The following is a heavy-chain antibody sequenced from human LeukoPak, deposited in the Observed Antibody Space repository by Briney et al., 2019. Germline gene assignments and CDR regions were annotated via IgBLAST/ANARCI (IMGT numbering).Heavy chain of an antibody. J-gene: IGHJ6*02. CDR3: SRVINLAREGVLYFYYGMDV. CDR2: IRRKIYNETT. V-gene: IGHV3-49*04. D-gene: IGHD2-8*02. Sequence: QPGRSLRLSCKTSGFSFGEYALSWVRQAPGKGLEWVGFIRRKIYNETTEYAASMKDRFTISRDDSKNIAYLQMHSLKSEDTAVYYCSRVINLAREGVLYFYYGMDVWGQGTTVIVSS. CDR1: GFSFGEYA.